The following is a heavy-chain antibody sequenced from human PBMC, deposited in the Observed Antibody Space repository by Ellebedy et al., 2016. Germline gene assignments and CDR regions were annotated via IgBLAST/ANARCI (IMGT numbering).Heavy chain of an antibody. CDR2: ISDDGGEK. V-gene: IGHV3-30*04. D-gene: IGHD6-19*01. CDR1: GFTFSNYD. CDR3: PYSSGWYKFDY. J-gene: IGHJ4*02. Sequence: GGSLRLSCAASGFTFSNYDMHWVRQAPGKGLEWVAVISDDGGEKYYADSVRGRFTVSRDSSKNTLYLQMNSLRAEDTAVYYCPYSSGWYKFDYWGQGALVTVSS.